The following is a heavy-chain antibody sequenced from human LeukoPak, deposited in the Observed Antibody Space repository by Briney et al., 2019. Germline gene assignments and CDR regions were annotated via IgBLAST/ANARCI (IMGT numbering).Heavy chain of an antibody. CDR3: ATATRKYNWNWFDY. CDR2: FDPEDGET. D-gene: IGHD1-7*01. J-gene: IGHJ4*02. Sequence: ASVKVSCTVSGYTLTELSMHWVRQAPGKGLEWMGGFDPEDGETIYAQKFQGRVTMTEDTSTDTAYMELSSLRSEDTAVYYCATATRKYNWNWFDYWGQGTLVTVSS. CDR1: GYTLTELS. V-gene: IGHV1-24*01.